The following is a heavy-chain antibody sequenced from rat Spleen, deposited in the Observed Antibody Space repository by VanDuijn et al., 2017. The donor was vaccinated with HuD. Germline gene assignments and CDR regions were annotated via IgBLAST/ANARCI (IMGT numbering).Heavy chain of an antibody. V-gene: IGHV3-1*01. J-gene: IGHJ3*01. CDR2: ISYSGST. Sequence: EVQLQESGPGLVKPSQSLSLTCSVTGYSIISSYRWSWIRKFPGNKLEWIGHISYSGSTSYNPSLKSRISITRDTSKNQFFLQLNSVTTEDTATYYCARGGYSDPFAYWGQGTLVTVSS. CDR1: GYSIISSY. D-gene: IGHD1-11*01. CDR3: ARGGYSDPFAY.